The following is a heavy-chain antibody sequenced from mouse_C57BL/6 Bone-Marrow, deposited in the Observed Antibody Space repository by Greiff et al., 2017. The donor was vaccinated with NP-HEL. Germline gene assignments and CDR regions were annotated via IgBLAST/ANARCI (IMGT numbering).Heavy chain of an antibody. CDR2: INPSNGYT. CDR1: GYTFTSYT. V-gene: IGHV1-4*01. Sequence: QVQLQQSGAELARPGASVKMSCKASGYTFTSYTMHWVKQRPGQGLEWIGDINPSNGYTKYNQKFKDKATLTADKSSSTAYMKLSSLTSEDSAVYYCSRSGMVSPREYYNALDCWGQGTSVTVSS. J-gene: IGHJ4*01. D-gene: IGHD2-2*01. CDR3: SRSGMVSPREYYNALDC.